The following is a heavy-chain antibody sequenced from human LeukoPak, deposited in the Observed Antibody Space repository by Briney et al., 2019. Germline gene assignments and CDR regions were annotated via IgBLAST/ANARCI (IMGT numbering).Heavy chain of an antibody. CDR3: AGGRFGELLEPPDY. V-gene: IGHV4-34*01. J-gene: IGHJ4*02. CDR2: INHSGST. D-gene: IGHD3-10*01. Sequence: PSETLSLTCAVYGGSCSGYYWSWIRQPPGKGLEWIGEINHSGSTNYNPSLKSRVTISVDTSKNQFSLKLSSVTAADTAVYYCAGGRFGELLEPPDYWGQGTLVTVSS. CDR1: GGSCSGYY.